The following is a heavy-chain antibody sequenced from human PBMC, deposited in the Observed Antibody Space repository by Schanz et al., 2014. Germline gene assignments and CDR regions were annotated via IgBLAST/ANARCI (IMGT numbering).Heavy chain of an antibody. CDR3: ARVHIATYHYNSPGAFDI. Sequence: QLMQSGSEVRKPGASVKVSCKASGYIFGSHGMTWVRQAPGQGPELMGWINAHTGNTQYAQKCQGRVNMTRDTVTTTVHLELTRLRTDDTAIYYCARVHIATYHYNSPGAFDIWGQGTRVTDSS. J-gene: IGHJ3*02. V-gene: IGHV1-18*01. CDR2: INAHTGNT. D-gene: IGHD3-10*01. CDR1: GYIFGSHG.